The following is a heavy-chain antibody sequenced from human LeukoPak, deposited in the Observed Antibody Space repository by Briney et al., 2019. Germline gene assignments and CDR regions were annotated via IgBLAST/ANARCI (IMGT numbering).Heavy chain of an antibody. CDR2: ITSRTTI. CDR1: GYTFSSYG. J-gene: IGHJ4*02. CDR3: ARDPLDY. V-gene: IGHV3-48*02. Sequence: GGSLRLSCAASGYTFSSYGTNWVRQASGKGLEWVSYITSRTTIFYADSVKGRFTISRDNAKDSLYLQMSSLRDEYTAMYYCARDPLDYWGEGTLVTVS.